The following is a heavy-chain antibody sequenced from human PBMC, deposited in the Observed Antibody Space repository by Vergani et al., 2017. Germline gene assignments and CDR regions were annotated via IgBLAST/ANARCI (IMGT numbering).Heavy chain of an antibody. Sequence: QLHLQESGPGLVKPSETLSLTCTVSGGSITSRSYYWGWIRQPPGKGLEWIGNIYHSGGAYYNPSLKGRVTISVDTSKNQFSLEVTSVTAADTAIYFCARTDSFILRYFHLALWGQGTLVTVSS. D-gene: IGHD3-9*01. J-gene: IGHJ4*02. CDR2: IYHSGGA. CDR1: GGSITSRSYY. V-gene: IGHV4-39*01. CDR3: ARTDSFILRYFHLAL.